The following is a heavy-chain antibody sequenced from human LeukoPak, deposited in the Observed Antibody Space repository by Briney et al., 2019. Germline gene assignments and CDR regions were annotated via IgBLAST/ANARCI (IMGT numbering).Heavy chain of an antibody. CDR2: ISSSSSYI. J-gene: IGHJ4*02. CDR3: AKAPSGGYYYVDQYYFDY. CDR1: GFTFSSYS. D-gene: IGHD3-22*01. Sequence: GGSLRLSCAASGFTFSSYSMNWVRQAPGKGLEWVSSISSSSSYIYYADSVKGRFTISRDNSKNTLYLQMNSLRAEDTAVYYCAKAPSGGYYYVDQYYFDYWGQGTLVTVSS. V-gene: IGHV3-21*04.